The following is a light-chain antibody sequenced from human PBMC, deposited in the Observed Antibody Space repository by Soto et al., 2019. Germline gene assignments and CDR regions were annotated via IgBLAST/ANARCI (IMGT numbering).Light chain of an antibody. CDR3: FSYTSSGTYV. V-gene: IGLV2-14*01. CDR1: SSDVGNYKY. Sequence: QSALTQPASVSGSPGQSITISCTGTSSDVGNYKYVSWYQQHPXKAPKLMIYEVSNRPSGVSNRFSGSKSGNTASLTISGLQAEDETDYYCFSYTSSGTYVFGTGTKLTVL. CDR2: EVS. J-gene: IGLJ1*01.